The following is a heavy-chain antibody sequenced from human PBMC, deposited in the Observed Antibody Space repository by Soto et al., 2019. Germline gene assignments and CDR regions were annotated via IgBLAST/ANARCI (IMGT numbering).Heavy chain of an antibody. J-gene: IGHJ6*03. CDR3: ARELSDYDAYMDV. CDR2: ISSSSSYI. D-gene: IGHD3-3*01. CDR1: GFTFSSYS. V-gene: IGHV3-21*01. Sequence: EVQLVESGGGLVKPGGSLRLSCAASGFTFSSYSMNWVRQAPGKGLEWVSSISSSSSYIYYADSVKGRFTISRDNAKNSLYLQMNSLRAEDTAVYYCARELSDYDAYMDVWGKGTTVTVSS.